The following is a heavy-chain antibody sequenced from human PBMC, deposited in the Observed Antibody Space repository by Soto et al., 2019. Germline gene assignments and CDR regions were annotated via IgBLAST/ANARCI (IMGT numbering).Heavy chain of an antibody. V-gene: IGHV4-59*01. CDR2: ISYSGST. CDR1: SDSISSYY. CDR3: ARGTSWQLPFDY. Sequence: SETLSLTCTVSSDSISSYYWSWIRQPPGKRLEWIGYISYSGSTDYNPSLKSRVTISGDTSKNQFSLKVSSVTAADTAVYYCARGTSWQLPFDYWGQGTLVTAPQ. D-gene: IGHD6-13*01. J-gene: IGHJ4*02.